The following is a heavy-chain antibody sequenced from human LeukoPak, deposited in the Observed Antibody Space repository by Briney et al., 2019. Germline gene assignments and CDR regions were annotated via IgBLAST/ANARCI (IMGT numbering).Heavy chain of an antibody. CDR2: ISGSGGST. V-gene: IGHV3-23*01. CDR1: GFTFSSYA. CDR3: ARLSSPGIQLHFDY. Sequence: PGGSLRLSCAASGFTFSSYAMSWVRQAPGKGLEWVSAISGSGGSTYYADSVKGRFTISRDNSKNTLYLQMNSLRAEDTAVYYCARLSSPGIQLHFDYWGQGTLVTVSS. J-gene: IGHJ4*02. D-gene: IGHD5-18*01.